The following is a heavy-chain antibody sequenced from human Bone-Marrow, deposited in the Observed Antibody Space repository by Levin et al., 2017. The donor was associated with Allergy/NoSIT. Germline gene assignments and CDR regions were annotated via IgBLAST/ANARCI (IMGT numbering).Heavy chain of an antibody. CDR2: ISSSGSTI. Sequence: GESLKISCAASGFTFSDYYMSWIRQAPGKGLEWVSYISSSGSTIYYADSVKGRFTISRDNAKNSLYLQMNSLRAEDTAVYYCARDSPGRYIVLMVYAIGDYGMDVWGQGTTVTVSS. CDR1: GFTFSDYY. V-gene: IGHV3-11*01. D-gene: IGHD2-8*01. CDR3: ARDSPGRYIVLMVYAIGDYGMDV. J-gene: IGHJ6*02.